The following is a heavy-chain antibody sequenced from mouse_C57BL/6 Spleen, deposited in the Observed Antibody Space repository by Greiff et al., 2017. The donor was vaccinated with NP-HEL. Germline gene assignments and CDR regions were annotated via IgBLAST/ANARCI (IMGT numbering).Heavy chain of an antibody. CDR3: ARGDYDYDGLVDY. V-gene: IGHV1-22*01. CDR2: INPNNGGT. Sequence: VQLQQSGPELVKPGASVKMSCKASGYTFTDYNMHWVKQSHGKSLEWIGYINPNNGGTSYNQKFKGKATLTVNKSSSTAYMELRSLTSEDSAVYYCARGDYDYDGLVDYWGQGTSVTVSS. D-gene: IGHD2-4*01. CDR1: GYTFTDYN. J-gene: IGHJ4*01.